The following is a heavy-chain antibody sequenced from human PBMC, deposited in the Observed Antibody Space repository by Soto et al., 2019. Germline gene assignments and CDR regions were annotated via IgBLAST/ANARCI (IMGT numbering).Heavy chain of an antibody. V-gene: IGHV1-8*02. CDR1: GYTFTSYG. CDR2: INPNSGNT. D-gene: IGHD3-9*01. CDR3: ARGDGILTGYPYYMDV. J-gene: IGHJ6*03. Sequence: ASVKVSCKASGYTFTSYGISWVRQAPGQGLERMGWINPNSGNTGYAQKFQGRVTMTRNTSISTAYMELSSLRSEDTAVYYCARGDGILTGYPYYMDVWGKGTTVTVSS.